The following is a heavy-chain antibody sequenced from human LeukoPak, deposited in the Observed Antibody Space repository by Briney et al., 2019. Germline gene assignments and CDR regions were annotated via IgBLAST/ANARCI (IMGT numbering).Heavy chain of an antibody. V-gene: IGHV3-13*01. CDR2: IGTAGDT. CDR1: GFTFSSYD. CDR3: AKARGYSSSSENNWFDP. J-gene: IGHJ5*02. D-gene: IGHD6-6*01. Sequence: PGGSLRLSCAASGFTFSSYDMHWVRQATGKGLEWVSAIGTAGDTYYPGSVKGRFTISRENAKSTLYLQMNSLRAEDTALYYCAKARGYSSSSENNWFDPWGQGTLVTVSS.